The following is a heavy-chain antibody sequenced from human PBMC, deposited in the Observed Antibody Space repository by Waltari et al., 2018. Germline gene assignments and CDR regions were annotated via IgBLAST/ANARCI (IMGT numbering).Heavy chain of an antibody. Sequence: EVQLLESGGGLVQPGGSLRLSCADSGFPFSRFAMNWVRQAQGRGMGGVSIINVRGDITNTADAVKCRFTGSGDNSKNTLFLHIKNLTAEDTAVYYCATRNYLDSWGRGALVTVSS. J-gene: IGHJ4*02. CDR2: INVRGDIT. CDR1: GFPFSRFA. V-gene: IGHV3-23*01. CDR3: ATRNYLDS.